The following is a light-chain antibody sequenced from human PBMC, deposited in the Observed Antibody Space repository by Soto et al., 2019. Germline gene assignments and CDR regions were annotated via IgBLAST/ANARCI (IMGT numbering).Light chain of an antibody. CDR3: QHSDHLTL. CDR1: HDIGNY. CDR2: GAF. V-gene: IGKV1-33*01. Sequence: DIQMTQSPPYLSASIGDRVTITCQASHDIGNYLNWYQHKPGKAPNLVIYGAFNLETWVPSRFSGGGSGTDFTFTISSLRPEDIATYYCQHSDHLTLFGPGTKVAV. J-gene: IGKJ3*01.